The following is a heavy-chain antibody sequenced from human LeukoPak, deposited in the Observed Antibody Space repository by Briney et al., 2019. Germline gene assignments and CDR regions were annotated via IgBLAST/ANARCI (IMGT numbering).Heavy chain of an antibody. CDR2: FDPEVGVA. CDR3: ITGRPRYFSGGRVVFAY. D-gene: IGHD2-15*01. V-gene: IGHV1-24*01. CDR1: GDTFTGFS. J-gene: IGHJ4*02. Sequence: ASVKVSCKASGDTFTGFSMRWVRQAPGQGLEWMGGFDPEVGVAIYAQKFQGRVTITEDTSTNTAYMELSSLRSEDTAVYYCITGRPRYFSGGRVVFAYCGQRALVAASS.